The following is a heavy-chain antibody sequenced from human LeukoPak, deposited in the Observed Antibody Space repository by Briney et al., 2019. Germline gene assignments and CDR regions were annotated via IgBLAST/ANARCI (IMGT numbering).Heavy chain of an antibody. V-gene: IGHV3-23*01. Sequence: QPGRSLRLSCAASGFTFSSYAMSWVRQAPGKGLEWVSHISGSGDSINYADSVKGRFTISRDNSKNTLYLQMNSLRAEDTAVYYCTRDGIAAAGAFDYWGQGTLVTVSS. CDR3: TRDGIAAAGAFDY. CDR2: ISGSGDSI. D-gene: IGHD6-13*01. J-gene: IGHJ4*02. CDR1: GFTFSSYA.